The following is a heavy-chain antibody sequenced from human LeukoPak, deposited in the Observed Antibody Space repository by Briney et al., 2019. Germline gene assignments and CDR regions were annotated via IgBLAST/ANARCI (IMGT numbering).Heavy chain of an antibody. CDR3: ARDTATREYFDY. Sequence: GGSLRLSCAASGFTFSSYGMHWVRQAPGKGLEWVAFIRYDGSNKYYADSVKGRFTISRDNSKNTLYLQMNSLRAEDTAVYYCARDTATREYFDYWGQGTLVTVSS. J-gene: IGHJ4*02. CDR2: IRYDGSNK. CDR1: GFTFSSYG. D-gene: IGHD1-26*01. V-gene: IGHV3-30*02.